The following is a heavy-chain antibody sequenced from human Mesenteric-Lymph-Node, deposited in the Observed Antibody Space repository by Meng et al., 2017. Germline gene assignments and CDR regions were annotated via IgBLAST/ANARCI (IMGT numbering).Heavy chain of an antibody. V-gene: IGHV3-33*08. CDR3: ARDRYYYDSSGYYLMYYFDY. Sequence: GESLKISCAASGFTFSSYGMHWVRQAPGKGLEWVAVIWYDGSNKYYADSVKGRFTISRDNSKNTLYLQMNSLRAEDTAVYYCARDRYYYDSSGYYLMYYFDYWGQGTLVTVSS. CDR1: GFTFSSYG. D-gene: IGHD3-22*01. J-gene: IGHJ4*02. CDR2: IWYDGSNK.